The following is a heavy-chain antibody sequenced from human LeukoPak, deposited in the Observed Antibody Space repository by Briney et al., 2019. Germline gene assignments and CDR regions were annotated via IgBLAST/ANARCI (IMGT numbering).Heavy chain of an antibody. CDR2: ISYDGSNK. V-gene: IGHV3-30-3*01. CDR1: GFTFSSYA. CDR3: ARSVWFGELLGGMDV. Sequence: GGSLRLSCAASGFTFSSYAMHWVRQAPGKGLEWVAVISYDGSNKYYADSVKGRFTISRDNSKNTLYLQMNSLRAEDTAVYYCARSVWFGELLGGMDVWGQGTTVTVSS. J-gene: IGHJ6*02. D-gene: IGHD3-10*01.